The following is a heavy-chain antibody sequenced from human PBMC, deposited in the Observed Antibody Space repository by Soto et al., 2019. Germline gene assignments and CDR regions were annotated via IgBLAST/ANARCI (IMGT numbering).Heavy chain of an antibody. CDR1: GGSISSYY. J-gene: IGHJ5*02. Sequence: SETLSLTCTVAGGSISSYYWSWIRQPAGKGLEWIGRIYTSGSTNYNPSLKSRVTMSVHTSQNQFSLKLSSVTAADTAVYYCARDHVPYCSSTSCYTNWFDPWGQGTLVTVSS. CDR3: ARDHVPYCSSTSCYTNWFDP. V-gene: IGHV4-4*07. D-gene: IGHD2-2*02. CDR2: IYTSGST.